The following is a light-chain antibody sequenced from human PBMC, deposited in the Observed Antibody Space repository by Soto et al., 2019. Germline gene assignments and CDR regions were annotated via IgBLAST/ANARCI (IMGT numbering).Light chain of an antibody. V-gene: IGLV2-18*01. CDR1: SSDVGTYNR. J-gene: IGLJ1*01. CDR2: EVN. CDR3: SLYTTSSTYV. Sequence: ALTQPPSVSGSPGQSVTISCTGTSSDVGTYNRVSWYQKPPGTAPKLMIYEVNNRPSGVPDRFSGSYSGNTASLTISGLQAEDEADYYCSLYTTSSTYVFGTGTKVTVL.